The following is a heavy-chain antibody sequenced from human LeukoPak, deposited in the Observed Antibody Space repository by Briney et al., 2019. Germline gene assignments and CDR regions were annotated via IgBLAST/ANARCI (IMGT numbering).Heavy chain of an antibody. CDR1: GGSISSGSYY. V-gene: IGHV4-61*02. Sequence: SQTLSLTCTVSGGSISSGSYYWSWIRQPAGKGLEWIGRIYTSGSTNYNPSLKSRVTISVDTSKNQFSLKLSSVTAADTAVYYCAREWAKGRVVVAARFDPWGQGTLVTVSS. D-gene: IGHD2-15*01. CDR3: AREWAKGRVVVAARFDP. J-gene: IGHJ5*02. CDR2: IYTSGST.